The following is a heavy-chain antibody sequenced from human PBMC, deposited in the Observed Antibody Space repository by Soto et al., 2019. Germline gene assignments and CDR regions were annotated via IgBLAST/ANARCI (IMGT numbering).Heavy chain of an antibody. V-gene: IGHV4-59*01. CDR3: ARQFGDYVRGAFDI. J-gene: IGHJ3*02. CDR1: GGSISSYY. CDR2: IYYGGST. D-gene: IGHD4-17*01. Sequence: QVQLQESGPGLVKPSETLSLTCTVSGGSISSYYWSWIRQPPGKGLEWLGYIYYGGSTNYNPSLKSRVTISVDTSKNQCSLKLSSVTAADTAVYYCARQFGDYVRGAFDIWGQGTMVTVSS.